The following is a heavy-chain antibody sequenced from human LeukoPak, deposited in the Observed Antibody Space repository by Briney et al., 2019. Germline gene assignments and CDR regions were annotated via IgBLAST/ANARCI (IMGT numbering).Heavy chain of an antibody. CDR1: GGTFSSYA. CDR2: IIPIFGTA. CDR3: AKQDYESSPRFAFDI. Sequence: SVKVSCKASGGTFSSYAISWVRQAPGQGLEWMGRIIPIFGTANYAQKFQGRVTITTDESTSTAYMELSSLRSEDTAVYYCAKQDYESSPRFAFDIRGQGTMVTVSS. V-gene: IGHV1-69*05. D-gene: IGHD3-22*01. J-gene: IGHJ3*02.